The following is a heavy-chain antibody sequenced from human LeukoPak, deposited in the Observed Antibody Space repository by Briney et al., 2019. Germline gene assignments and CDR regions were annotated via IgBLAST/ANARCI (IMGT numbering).Heavy chain of an antibody. J-gene: IGHJ4*02. Sequence: GGSLRLSCAASGIIFSNYWMHWVRQAPGKGLVWVSRINRDGSSTSYADSVKGRFTISRDNAKNTLYLQMNSLRAEDTAVYYCARGARGSGTASDYWGQGTLVTVSS. V-gene: IGHV3-74*01. CDR1: GIIFSNYW. CDR2: INRDGSST. CDR3: ARGARGSGTASDY. D-gene: IGHD3-10*01.